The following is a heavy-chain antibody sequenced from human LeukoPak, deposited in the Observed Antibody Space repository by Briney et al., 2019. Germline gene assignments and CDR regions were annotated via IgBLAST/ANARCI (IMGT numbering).Heavy chain of an antibody. CDR1: GFTFSSYA. CDR2: ISGSGGST. D-gene: IGHD5-18*01. V-gene: IGHV3-23*01. J-gene: IGHJ4*02. Sequence: GGSLRLSRAASGFTFSSYAMSWVRQAPGKGLEWVSAISGSGGSTYYADSVKGRFTISRDNSKNTLYLQTNSLRAEDTAVYYCAKDRIQLWSYPLFDYWGQGTLVTVSS. CDR3: AKDRIQLWSYPLFDY.